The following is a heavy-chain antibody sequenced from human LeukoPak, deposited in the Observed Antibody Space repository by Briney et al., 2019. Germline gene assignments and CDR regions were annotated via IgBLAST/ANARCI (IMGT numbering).Heavy chain of an antibody. Sequence: SQTLSLTCDISGDTVSSNSAAWNWIRQSPSRGLEWLGRTYYRSKWYYDYAVSVKSLIIISPDTSKNQFSLQLNSVTAGDTAVYYCARGFALDFWGQGTMVTVSS. CDR3: ARGFALDF. CDR2: TYYRSKWYY. V-gene: IGHV6-1*01. J-gene: IGHJ3*01. CDR1: GDTVSSNSAA.